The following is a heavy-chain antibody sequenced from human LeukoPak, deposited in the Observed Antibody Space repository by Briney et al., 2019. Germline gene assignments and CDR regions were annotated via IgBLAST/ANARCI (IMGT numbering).Heavy chain of an antibody. D-gene: IGHD5-18*01. V-gene: IGHV3-21*04. J-gene: IGHJ4*02. CDR2: MSSSSTYI. Sequence: GGSLRLSCAASGFTFSSYSMNWVRQAPGKGLEWVSSMSSSSTYIYYADSVKGRFTISRDNAKNSLYLQMNSLRAEDTALYYCAKGYSYGYGEPLFDYWGQGTLVTVSS. CDR3: AKGYSYGYGEPLFDY. CDR1: GFTFSSYS.